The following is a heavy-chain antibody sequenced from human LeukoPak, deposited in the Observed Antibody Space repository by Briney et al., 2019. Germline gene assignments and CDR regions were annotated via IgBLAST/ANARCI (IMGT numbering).Heavy chain of an antibody. CDR1: GFTFSTYN. Sequence: GGSLRLSCAASGFTFSTYNMNWVRQAPGKGLEWVSSISGSSSYIYYADSVRGRSTISRDNAKTSLYLQMNSLRPEDTAIYYCTAAWSNFDFWGQGILVAVSS. J-gene: IGHJ4*02. D-gene: IGHD6-25*01. V-gene: IGHV3-21*01. CDR2: ISGSSSYI. CDR3: TAAWSNFDF.